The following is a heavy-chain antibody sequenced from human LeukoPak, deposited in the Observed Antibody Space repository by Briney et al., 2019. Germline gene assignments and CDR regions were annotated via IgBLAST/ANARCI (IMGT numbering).Heavy chain of an antibody. CDR3: ARGSDKAQSGDGYNSAYFDY. CDR2: IYYSGST. Sequence: SETLSLTCTVSGGSISSYYWSWIRQPPGKGLEWIGYIYYSGSTNYNPSLKSRVTISVDTSKNQFSLKLSSVTAADTAVYYCARGSDKAQSGDGYNSAYFDYWGQGTLVTVSS. CDR1: GGSISSYY. V-gene: IGHV4-59*01. D-gene: IGHD5-24*01. J-gene: IGHJ4*02.